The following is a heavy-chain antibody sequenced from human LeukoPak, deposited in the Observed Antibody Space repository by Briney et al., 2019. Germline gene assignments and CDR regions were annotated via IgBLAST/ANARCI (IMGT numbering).Heavy chain of an antibody. Sequence: GSLRPSFSASWFPFSNFSIDWVRQAPGKGLEWVLTFCCSGGSTYNADSVKGRFTISRDNSKNTLYLQMNSLRAEDTAVYYCAKDGGSAIAVVIRYYFDYWGQGTLVTVSS. D-gene: IGHD3-3*01. V-gene: IGHV3-23*01. J-gene: IGHJ4*02. CDR3: AKDGGSAIAVVIRYYFDY. CDR2: FCCSGGST. CDR1: WFPFSNFS.